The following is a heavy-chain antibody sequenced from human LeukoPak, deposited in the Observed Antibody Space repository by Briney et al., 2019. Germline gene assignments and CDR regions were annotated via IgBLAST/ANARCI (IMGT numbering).Heavy chain of an antibody. CDR1: GGSISSGDYY. J-gene: IGHJ6*03. CDR2: IYYSGST. D-gene: IGHD1-7*01. CDR3: ARVPNWNYVPNYYYYMDV. Sequence: SQTLSLTCTVSGGSISSGDYYWSWIRQPPGKGLEWIGYIYYSGSTYYTPSLKSLLTISVYTSKNQFSLQRSSVTGADTAVYYCARVPNWNYVPNYYYYMDVWGKGTTLTVSS. V-gene: IGHV4-30-4*08.